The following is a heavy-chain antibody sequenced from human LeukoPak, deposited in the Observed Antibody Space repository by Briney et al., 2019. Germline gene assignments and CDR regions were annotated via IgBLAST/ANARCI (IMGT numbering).Heavy chain of an antibody. CDR1: GYSISNGYY. CDR3: ARDSHYYGSGSFVYYYYMDV. V-gene: IGHV4-61*01. J-gene: IGHJ6*03. D-gene: IGHD3-10*01. Sequence: SETLSLTCTVSGYSISNGYYWGWVRQPPGKGLEWIGYIYYSGSTNYNPSLKSRVTISVDTSKNQFSLKLSSVTAADTAVYYCARDSHYYGSGSFVYYYYMDVWGKGTTVTISS. CDR2: IYYSGST.